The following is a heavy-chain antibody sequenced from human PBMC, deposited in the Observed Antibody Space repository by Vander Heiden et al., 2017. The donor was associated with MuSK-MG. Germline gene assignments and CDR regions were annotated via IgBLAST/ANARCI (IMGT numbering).Heavy chain of an antibody. J-gene: IGHJ6*03. D-gene: IGHD3-3*01. CDR2: ISWNSANI. V-gene: IGHV3-9*01. CDR1: GFTFVDFG. Sequence: EGRLVESGGALVQPGRSLRLSCAASGFTFVDFGLQWVRESPGRGLEWVAGISWNSANIGYAASVWGRFTITRDNAKRSVFLQMNRLTTEDSALYFCAREEAEQRPFFFAMDLWGKGTTVTVSS. CDR3: AREEAEQRPFFFAMDL.